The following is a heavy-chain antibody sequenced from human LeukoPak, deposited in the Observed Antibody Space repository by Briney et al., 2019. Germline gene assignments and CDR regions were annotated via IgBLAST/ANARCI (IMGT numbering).Heavy chain of an antibody. J-gene: IGHJ3*02. Sequence: GGSLRLSCAASGFTFSSYSMNWVRQAPGKGLEWVSSISSSSSYIYYADSVKGRFTISRDNAKNSRYLQMNSLRAEDTAVYYCARVRQEGKKSYSSGWGEPNDAFDIWGQGTMVTVSS. CDR2: ISSSSSYI. V-gene: IGHV3-21*01. CDR3: ARVRQEGKKSYSSGWGEPNDAFDI. CDR1: GFTFSSYS. D-gene: IGHD6-19*01.